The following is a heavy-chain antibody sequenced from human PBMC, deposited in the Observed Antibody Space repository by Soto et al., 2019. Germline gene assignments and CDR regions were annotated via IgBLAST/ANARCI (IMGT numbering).Heavy chain of an antibody. CDR2: FSGSAGST. CDR1: GFTFSSYS. CDR3: ARHEDTIDY. J-gene: IGHJ4*02. V-gene: IGHV3-23*01. D-gene: IGHD2-15*01. Sequence: GGSLRLSCVASGFTFSSYSMSWARQAPGKGLEWVSAFSGSAGSTYYADSVKCRFSISRDNSKNTAYLQMNSLQTEDTAMYYCARHEDTIDYWGPGTLVTVSS.